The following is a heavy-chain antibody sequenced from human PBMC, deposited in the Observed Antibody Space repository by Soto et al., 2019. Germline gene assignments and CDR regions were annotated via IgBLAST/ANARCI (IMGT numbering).Heavy chain of an antibody. D-gene: IGHD6-13*01. V-gene: IGHV1-18*01. CDR3: ARGFGLEVAAAAPGWFDP. CDR1: GYTFTSYG. CDR2: ISAYHGNT. Sequence: QVQLVQSGAEVKKPGASVKVSCKASGYTFTSYGISWVRQAPGQGLEWMGWISAYHGNTNYAQKLQGRVTMTTDTSTSTDYMELRSLRSDDAAVYYCARGFGLEVAAAAPGWFDPWGQGTLVTVSS. J-gene: IGHJ5*02.